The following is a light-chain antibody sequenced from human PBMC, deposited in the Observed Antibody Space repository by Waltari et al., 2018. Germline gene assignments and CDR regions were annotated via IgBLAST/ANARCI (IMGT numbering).Light chain of an antibody. Sequence: QSALTQPASVSGPPGQSITIPCTATSSNVGNFNLFSWYQQHPGKVPKLIIYEVSKRPSGVSNHFSGSKSGNTASLTISGLRAEDEADYYCCSYAGSRTYVFGTGTKVTVL. CDR3: CSYAGSRTYV. J-gene: IGLJ1*01. V-gene: IGLV2-23*02. CDR2: EVS. CDR1: SSNVGNFNL.